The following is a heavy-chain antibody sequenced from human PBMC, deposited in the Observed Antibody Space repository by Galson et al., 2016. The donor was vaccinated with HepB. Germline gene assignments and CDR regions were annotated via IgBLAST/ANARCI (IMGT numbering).Heavy chain of an antibody. CDR3: AKRSPYYFDY. J-gene: IGHJ4*02. CDR2: ISTAGGYA. Sequence: SLRLSCAASGFTFSSYAVGWLRRAPGKGLECVATISTAGGYAYYADSVKGRLTISRDNSKNTLYLQINSLRAEDTAIYYCAKRSPYYFDYWGQGTQVTVSS. V-gene: IGHV3-23*01. D-gene: IGHD3-10*01. CDR1: GFTFSSYA.